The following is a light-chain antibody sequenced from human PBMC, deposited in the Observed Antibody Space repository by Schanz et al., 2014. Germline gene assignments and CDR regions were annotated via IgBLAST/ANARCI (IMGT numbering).Light chain of an antibody. V-gene: IGLV2-14*02. CDR1: SSDVGSYYL. CDR2: DVA. CDR3: SSYTSSSTLV. Sequence: QSALTQPASVSGSPGQSITISCTRTSSDVGSYYLVSWYQQHPGRAPKLILYDVASRPSGISNRFSGSKSGNTASLTISGLQAEDEADYYCSSYTSSSTLVFGGGTKLTVL. J-gene: IGLJ2*01.